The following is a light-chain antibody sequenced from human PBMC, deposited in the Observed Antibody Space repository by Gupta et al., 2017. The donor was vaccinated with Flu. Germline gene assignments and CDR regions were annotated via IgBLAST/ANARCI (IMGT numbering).Light chain of an antibody. Sequence: EIVLTQSPATLSLSPGERATLSCRARQSVSSYLAWYQQKPGQAPRLLIYDASNRAKGIRAKFSGSGVGTDNNLTINSRDPEDSEVYYCQQPNNCPPSWTFGQGTKVEIK. CDR1: QSVSSY. V-gene: IGKV3-11*01. CDR3: QQPNNCPPSWT. CDR2: DAS. J-gene: IGKJ1*01.